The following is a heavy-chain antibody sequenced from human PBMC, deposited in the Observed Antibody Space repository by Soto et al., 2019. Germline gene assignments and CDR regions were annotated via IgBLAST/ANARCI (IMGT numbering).Heavy chain of an antibody. V-gene: IGHV1-2*02. Sequence: QVHLVQSGAEVVKPGASVKVSCKASGYTFTAFQIPWARQAPGQRLEWMRSIRPFIGETYYAQRFHDRVTVTMDNTTRAAYLVWNSLPSDGTALYYCARRRSAVSEFVYWGQGTLVTVSS. CDR3: ARRRSAVSEFVY. D-gene: IGHD4-17*01. J-gene: IGHJ4*02. CDR1: GYTFTAFQ. CDR2: IRPFIGET.